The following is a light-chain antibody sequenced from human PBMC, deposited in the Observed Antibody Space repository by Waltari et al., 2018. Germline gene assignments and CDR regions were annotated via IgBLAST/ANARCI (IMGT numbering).Light chain of an antibody. Sequence: VILTQSPATLSLSPGERATLSCRASQSVSSYLAWYHQKPGQAPRLLIYGASSRATGIPDRFSGSGSGTDFTLTISSLEPEDVGVYHCYQHSSGLTFGGGTKVEIK. CDR1: QSVSSY. CDR3: YQHSSGLT. J-gene: IGKJ4*01. V-gene: IGKV3-11*01. CDR2: GAS.